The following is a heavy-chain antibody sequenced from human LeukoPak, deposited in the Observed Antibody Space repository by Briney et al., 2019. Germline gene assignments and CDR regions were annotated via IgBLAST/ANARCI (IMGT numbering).Heavy chain of an antibody. CDR3: ARGPPYYYDSSGYYYRRYYFDY. Sequence: SETLSLTCAVYGGSFSGYYWSWIRQPPGEGLEWIGEINHSGSTNYNPSLKSRVTISVDTSKNQFSLKLSSVTAADTAVYYCARGPPYYYDSSGYYYRRYYFDYWGQGTLVTVSS. CDR2: INHSGST. V-gene: IGHV4-34*01. CDR1: GGSFSGYY. J-gene: IGHJ4*02. D-gene: IGHD3-22*01.